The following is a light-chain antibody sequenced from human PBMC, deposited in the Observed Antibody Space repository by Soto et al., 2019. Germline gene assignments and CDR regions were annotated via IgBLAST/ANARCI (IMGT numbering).Light chain of an antibody. V-gene: IGLV2-14*03. CDR2: DVS. CDR3: SSYTSSSTLV. CDR1: SSDVGGYDY. Sequence: QSALTQPASVSGSPGQSITISCTGSSSDVGGYDYVSWFQHHPGKAPKLMISDVSDRPSGVSDRFSGSKSDNTASLTISGLQAEDEADYYCSSYTSSSTLVFGGGTKRTVL. J-gene: IGLJ3*02.